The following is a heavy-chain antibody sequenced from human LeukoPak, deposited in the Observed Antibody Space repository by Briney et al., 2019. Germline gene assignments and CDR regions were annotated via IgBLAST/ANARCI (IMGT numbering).Heavy chain of an antibody. J-gene: IGHJ4*02. Sequence: GASVKVSCTASGYTFTSYYMHWVRQAPGQGLEWMGIINPSGGSTSYAQKFQGRVTMTRDTSTSTVYMELRSLRSEDTAVYYCARGSLGTAYDYWGQGTLVTVSS. CDR1: GYTFTSYY. V-gene: IGHV1-46*01. D-gene: IGHD7-27*01. CDR3: ARGSLGTAYDY. CDR2: INPSGGST.